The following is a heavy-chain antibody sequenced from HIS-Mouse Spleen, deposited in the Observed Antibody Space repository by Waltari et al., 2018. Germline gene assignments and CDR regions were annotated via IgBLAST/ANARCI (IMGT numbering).Heavy chain of an antibody. CDR1: GYTFTSYG. Sequence: QVQLVQSGAEVKKPGASVKVSCKASGYTFTSYGISWVRQAPAQGLEWMGWISAYNGNTNYAQKLQGRVTITTDTSTSTAYMELRSLRSDDTAVYYCAREITIFGVVKSGNWYFDLWGRGTLVTVSS. D-gene: IGHD3-3*01. CDR2: ISAYNGNT. CDR3: AREITIFGVVKSGNWYFDL. J-gene: IGHJ2*01. V-gene: IGHV1-18*01.